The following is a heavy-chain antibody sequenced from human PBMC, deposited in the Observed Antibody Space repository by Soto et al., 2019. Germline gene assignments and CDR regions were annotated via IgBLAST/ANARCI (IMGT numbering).Heavy chain of an antibody. CDR1: GGTFSSYA. Sequence: QVQLVQSGAEVKKPGSSVKVSCKASGGTFSSYAISWVRQAPGQGLEWMGGIIAIFGTANYAQKFQGRITIRAEESTSPAHMELSSLRSEDTSVYYCARVSGLTFGGVFVQKWFVPRGQGTLVSVAT. J-gene: IGHJ5*02. D-gene: IGHD3-16*02. CDR3: ARVSGLTFGGVFVQKWFVP. V-gene: IGHV1-69*12. CDR2: IIAIFGTA.